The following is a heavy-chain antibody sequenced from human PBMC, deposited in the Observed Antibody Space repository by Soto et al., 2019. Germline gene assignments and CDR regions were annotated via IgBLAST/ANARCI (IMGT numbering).Heavy chain of an antibody. CDR2: VYSGGST. J-gene: IGHJ4*02. D-gene: IGHD3-10*01. Sequence: PGGSLRLSCAASGFAITNTFLTWVRQAPGKGLEWVSIVYSGGSTYYADSVKGRFTISRDTSKNTVHLQMSSLRAEDTAVYYCARSPKIPSTGSYFDYWAQGTPVTVSS. V-gene: IGHV3-53*01. CDR3: ARSPKIPSTGSYFDY. CDR1: GFAITNTF.